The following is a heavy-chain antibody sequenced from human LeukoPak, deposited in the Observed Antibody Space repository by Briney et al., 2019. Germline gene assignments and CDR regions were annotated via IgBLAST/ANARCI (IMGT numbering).Heavy chain of an antibody. D-gene: IGHD2-2*02. J-gene: IGHJ4*02. CDR3: ARRRYCSSTSCYMVHSGYFDY. V-gene: IGHV4-34*01. CDR1: GGSFSGYY. CDR2: INHSGST. Sequence: SETLSLTCAVYGGSFSGYYWSWIRQPPGKGLEWIGKINHSGSTNYNPSLKSRVTISVDTSKNQFSLKLSSVTAADTAVYYCARRRYCSSTSCYMVHSGYFDYWGQGTLVTVSS.